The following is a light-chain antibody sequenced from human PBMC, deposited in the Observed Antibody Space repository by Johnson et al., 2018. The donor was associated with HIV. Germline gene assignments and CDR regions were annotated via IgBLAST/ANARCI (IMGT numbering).Light chain of an antibody. CDR2: ENN. Sequence: QSVLTQAPSVSAAPGQKVTISCSGSSSNIGNNYVSWYQQFPGTAPKLLIYENNKRPSGIPDRFSGSKSGTSATLGITGLQTGDEADYYCGTWDSSLSAGVFGTGTNVTVL. V-gene: IGLV1-51*02. CDR3: GTWDSSLSAGV. CDR1: SSNIGNNY. J-gene: IGLJ1*01.